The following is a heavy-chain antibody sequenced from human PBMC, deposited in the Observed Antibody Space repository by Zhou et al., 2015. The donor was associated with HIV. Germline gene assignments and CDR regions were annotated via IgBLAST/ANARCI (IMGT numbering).Heavy chain of an antibody. CDR2: IIPMFGTV. J-gene: IGHJ2*01. Sequence: LMQSGTEVTKPGSSVKVSCKASGGTFSNYAVSWVRQAPGQGLEWMGAIIPMFGTVRYAQKFQGRVTLTADRSTNTAYMEMRSLRSEDTAVYYCARDRGAARPGWRYFDLWGRGTLVTVSS. CDR3: ARDRGAARPGWRYFDL. D-gene: IGHD6-6*01. V-gene: IGHV1-69*06. CDR1: GGTFSNYA.